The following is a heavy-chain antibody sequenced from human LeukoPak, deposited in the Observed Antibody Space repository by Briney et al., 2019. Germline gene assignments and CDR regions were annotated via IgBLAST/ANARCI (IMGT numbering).Heavy chain of an antibody. J-gene: IGHJ3*02. V-gene: IGHV4-59*01. CDR3: ARDRGGRSDAFDI. CDR1: GGSISSYY. CDR2: IYYSGST. Sequence: SETLSLTCTVSGGSISSYYCSWIRQPPGRGLEWIGYIYYSGSTNYNPSLKSRVTISVDTSKNQFSLKLSSVTAADTAVYYCARDRGGRSDAFDIWGQGTMVTVSS. D-gene: IGHD3-10*01.